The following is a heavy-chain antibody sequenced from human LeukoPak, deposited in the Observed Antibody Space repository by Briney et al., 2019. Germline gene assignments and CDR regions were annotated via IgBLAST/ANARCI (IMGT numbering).Heavy chain of an antibody. V-gene: IGHV3-21*01. D-gene: IGHD3-9*01. J-gene: IGHJ4*02. CDR3: ARDLRYFAWLFDY. Sequence: PGGSLRLSCAASGFTFSSYIMNLVRQAPGKGLEWVPSISSSSSYIYYADSVKGRFTISRDNAKNSLYLQMNSLRAEDTAVYYCARDLRYFAWLFDYWGQGTLVTVSS. CDR1: GFTFSSYI. CDR2: ISSSSSYI.